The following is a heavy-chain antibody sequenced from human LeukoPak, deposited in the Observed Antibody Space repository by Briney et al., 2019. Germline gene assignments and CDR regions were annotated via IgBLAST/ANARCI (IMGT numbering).Heavy chain of an antibody. Sequence: ASVKVSCKASGYTFTSYGISWVRQAPGQGLEWMGWISAYNGNTNYAQKLQGRVTMTTDTSTSTAYMELRSLRSDDTAVYYCAAASPYSSSSGLDYWGQGTLVTVSS. CDR3: AAASPYSSSSGLDY. D-gene: IGHD6-6*01. J-gene: IGHJ4*02. CDR1: GYTFTSYG. CDR2: ISAYNGNT. V-gene: IGHV1-18*01.